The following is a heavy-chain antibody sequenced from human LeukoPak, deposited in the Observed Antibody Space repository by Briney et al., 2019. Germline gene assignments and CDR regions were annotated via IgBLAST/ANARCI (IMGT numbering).Heavy chain of an antibody. CDR1: GFTFSTYS. V-gene: IGHV3-48*04. CDR2: ISNSGSTI. CDR3: ARNGDYGRMYYFDY. J-gene: IGHJ4*02. Sequence: EGSLRLSCAASGFTFSTYSMNWVRQAPGKGLEWVSYISNSGSTIYYADSVKGRFTISRDNAKNSLYLQMNSLRPEDAAVYYCARNGDYGRMYYFDYWGQGTLVAVSS. D-gene: IGHD4-17*01.